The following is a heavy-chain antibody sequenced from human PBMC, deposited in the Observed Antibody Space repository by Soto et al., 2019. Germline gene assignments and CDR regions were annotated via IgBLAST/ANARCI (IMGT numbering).Heavy chain of an antibody. V-gene: IGHV3-15*07. J-gene: IGHJ4*02. Sequence: GGSLRLSCAASGFSSSNAWMNWVRQAPGKGLEWVGRIKSKTDGGTIDYAAPVNGRFTISRDDSKNTLHLQMNSLKIEDTAVYYCTTLTFGPHGSYWGQGALVTVSS. CDR2: IKSKTDGGTI. CDR3: TTLTFGPHGSY. CDR1: GFSSSNAW. D-gene: IGHD3-3*01.